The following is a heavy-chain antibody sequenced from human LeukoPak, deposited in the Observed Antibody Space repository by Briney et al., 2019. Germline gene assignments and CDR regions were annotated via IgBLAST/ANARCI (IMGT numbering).Heavy chain of an antibody. J-gene: IGHJ3*02. CDR1: GFTFDDYA. V-gene: IGHV3-9*01. CDR3: AKATYYDIFPDGAHDAFDI. Sequence: PGRSLRLSCAASGFTFDDYAMHWVRQAPGKGLEWVSGISWNSGSIGYADSVKGRFTISRDNAKNSLYLQMNSLRAEDTALYYCAKATYYDIFPDGAHDAFDIWGQGTMVTVSS. CDR2: ISWNSGSI. D-gene: IGHD3-9*01.